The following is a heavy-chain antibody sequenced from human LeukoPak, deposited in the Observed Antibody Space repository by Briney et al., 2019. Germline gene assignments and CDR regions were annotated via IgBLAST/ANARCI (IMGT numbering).Heavy chain of an antibody. CDR1: GGSISSGSYY. CDR3: ARMENPYYYDSSGYPHWYFDL. J-gene: IGHJ2*01. Sequence: PSQTLSLTCTVSGGSISSGSYYWVWIPQPPGKGLVGMGSIYYSGSPYYNLSLKSRVTISVDTSKNQFSLKLSSVTAADTAVYYCARMENPYYYDSSGYPHWYFDLWGRGTLVTVSS. CDR2: IYYSGSP. D-gene: IGHD3-22*01. V-gene: IGHV4-39*01.